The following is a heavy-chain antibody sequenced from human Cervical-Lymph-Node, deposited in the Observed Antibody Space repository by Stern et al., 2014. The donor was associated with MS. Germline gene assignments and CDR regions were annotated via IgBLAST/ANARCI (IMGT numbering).Heavy chain of an antibody. D-gene: IGHD4-17*01. J-gene: IGHJ4*02. CDR1: GYSFTANW. V-gene: IGHV5-51*01. CDR2: IYPDDSDT. Sequence: VQLVESGAEVKKPGESLKISCKGSGYSFTANWIAWVRQMPGQGLEWMGIIYPDDSDTRYSPSSQGQVTISADKSISTAYLQWSSLKASDTAMYYCARDYGDYAFDYWGQGTLVTVSS. CDR3: ARDYGDYAFDY.